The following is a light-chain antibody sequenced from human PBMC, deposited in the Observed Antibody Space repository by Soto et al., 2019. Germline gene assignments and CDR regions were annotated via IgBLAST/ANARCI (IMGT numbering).Light chain of an antibody. V-gene: IGKV3-20*01. J-gene: IGKJ5*01. CDR3: QQYSSSPLT. CDR1: QSVNSRY. CDR2: GAS. Sequence: EIVLTQSPGTLSLSPGERATLSCRASQSVNSRYLAWYQQKPGQAPRLLSNGASSRATGIPDRFSGSGSGTDFPLTISRLEPEDFAVYYCQQYSSSPLTFGQGTRLEMK.